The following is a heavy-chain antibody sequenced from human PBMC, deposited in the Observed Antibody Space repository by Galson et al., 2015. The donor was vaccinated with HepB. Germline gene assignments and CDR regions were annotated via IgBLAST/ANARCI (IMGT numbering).Heavy chain of an antibody. CDR1: GYTFTSYG. J-gene: IGHJ4*02. CDR3: ARGTDYGGNSVAIDY. V-gene: IGHV1-18*01. D-gene: IGHD4-23*01. Sequence: SVKVSCKASGYTFTSYGISWVRQAPRQGLEWMGWISAYNGNTNYAQKLQGRVTMTTDTSTSTAYMELRSLRSDDTAVYYCARGTDYGGNSVAIDYWGQGTLVTVSS. CDR2: ISAYNGNT.